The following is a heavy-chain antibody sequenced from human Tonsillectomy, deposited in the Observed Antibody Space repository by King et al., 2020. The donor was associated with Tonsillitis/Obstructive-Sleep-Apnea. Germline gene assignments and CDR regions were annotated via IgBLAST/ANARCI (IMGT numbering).Heavy chain of an antibody. CDR1: GGSFSGYY. Sequence: VQLQQWGAGLLKPSETLSLTCAVYGGSFSGYYWSWLRQPPGKGLEWIGEVNHSGSTNYNPSLKSRVTISIATSKNQFSLKLSSVTAADTAVYYCARGGDCTGGVCYTSSWFDPWGQGTLVTVSS. J-gene: IGHJ5*02. D-gene: IGHD2-8*02. V-gene: IGHV4-34*01. CDR2: VNHSGST. CDR3: ARGGDCTGGVCYTSSWFDP.